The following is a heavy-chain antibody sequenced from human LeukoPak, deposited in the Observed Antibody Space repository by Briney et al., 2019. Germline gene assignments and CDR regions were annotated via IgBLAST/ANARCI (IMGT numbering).Heavy chain of an antibody. Sequence: SETLSLTCTVSGGSISSGGYYWSWIRQPPGKGLEWIGYIYHSGSTYYNPSLKSRVTISVDRSKNQFSLKLSSVTAADTAVYYCARVGYCSSTSCYPFDYWGQGTLVTVSS. CDR2: IYHSGST. CDR1: GGSISSGGYY. V-gene: IGHV4-30-2*01. D-gene: IGHD2-2*01. CDR3: ARVGYCSSTSCYPFDY. J-gene: IGHJ4*02.